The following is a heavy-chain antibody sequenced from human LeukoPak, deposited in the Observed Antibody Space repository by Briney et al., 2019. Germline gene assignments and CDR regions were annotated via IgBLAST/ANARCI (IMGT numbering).Heavy chain of an antibody. CDR3: VKDLTVSDKWRNWFDP. CDR1: GFTFSNYW. CDR2: IKQDGSKK. Sequence: GGYLRFSCAASGFTFSNYWMSWVRQAPGKGLKWVANIKQDGSKKYYVHSVKGRLTISRDNADNALFLQMISLRDEDTAVYYCVKDLTVSDKWRNWFDPWGQGTLVTVSS. V-gene: IGHV3-7*01. J-gene: IGHJ5*02. D-gene: IGHD1-14*01.